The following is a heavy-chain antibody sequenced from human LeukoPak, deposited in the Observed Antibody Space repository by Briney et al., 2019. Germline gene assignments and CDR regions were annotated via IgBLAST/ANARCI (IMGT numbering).Heavy chain of an antibody. J-gene: IGHJ4*02. CDR2: IYHSGST. CDR1: GYSISSGYY. D-gene: IGHD2-2*01. Sequence: PSETLSLTCAVSGYSISSGYYWGWIRQPPGKGLEWIGSIYHSGSTYYNPSLKGRVTISVDTSKNQFSLKLSSVTAADTAVYYCARHRYCSSTSCQGSDYWGQGTLVTVSS. V-gene: IGHV4-38-2*01. CDR3: ARHRYCSSTSCQGSDY.